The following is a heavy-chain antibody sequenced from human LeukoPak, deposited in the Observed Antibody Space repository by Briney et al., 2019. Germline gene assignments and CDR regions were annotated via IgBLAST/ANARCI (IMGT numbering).Heavy chain of an antibody. Sequence: GGSLRLSCAASGFTFSNYWMHWVRQAPGKGLVWVSRINIDGSSTNYADSVKGRFTISRDNAKNTLYLQMNSLRAEDTAVYYCAREPGLRGYGMDVWGQGTTVTVSS. CDR2: INIDGSST. V-gene: IGHV3-74*01. D-gene: IGHD1-14*01. CDR1: GFTFSNYW. CDR3: AREPGLRGYGMDV. J-gene: IGHJ6*02.